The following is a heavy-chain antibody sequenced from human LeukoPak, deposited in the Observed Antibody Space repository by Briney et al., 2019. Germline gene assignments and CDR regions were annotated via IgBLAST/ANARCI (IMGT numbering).Heavy chain of an antibody. CDR2: ISGSGGRT. V-gene: IGHV3-23*01. CDR1: GFTFTSYT. Sequence: GGSLRLSCAASGFTFTSYTMNWVRQVPGEGLEWVSAISGSGGRTYHADSVKGRFTISRDNSKNTLYLQMNSLRVEDTAVYYCAKGYRYNWNYDAFDIWGQGTMVTVSS. D-gene: IGHD1-7*01. CDR3: AKGYRYNWNYDAFDI. J-gene: IGHJ3*02.